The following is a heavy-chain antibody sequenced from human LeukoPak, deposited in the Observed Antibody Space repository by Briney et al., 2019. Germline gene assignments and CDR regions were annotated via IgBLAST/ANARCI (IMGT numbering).Heavy chain of an antibody. V-gene: IGHV3-7*03. CDR3: ANTGGNFDY. Sequence: GGSLRLSCAVSGFSFYTYWMTWVRQAPGKGLQWVASINKDGTEKYYVDSVKGRFTISRDNTKNSLYLQMNSLRAEDTAVYYCANTGGNFDYWGQGTLVTVSS. CDR1: GFSFYTYW. D-gene: IGHD4-23*01. J-gene: IGHJ4*02. CDR2: INKDGTEK.